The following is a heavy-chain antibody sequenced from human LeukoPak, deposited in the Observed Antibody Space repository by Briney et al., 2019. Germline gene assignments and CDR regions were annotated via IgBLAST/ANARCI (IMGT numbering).Heavy chain of an antibody. CDR1: GIIFRDAW. CDR2: IKSKVDGGTT. Sequence: GGSLRLSCVVSGIIFRDAWMNRVRQTPGKGLEWVGLIKSKVDGGTTDYAAPVKGRFTISRDDSENTLYLQMSSLKIEDTAIYYCTKDPPLTGGVYSAHWGPGTLVTVSS. V-gene: IGHV3-15*07. J-gene: IGHJ4*02. CDR3: TKDPPLTGGVYSAH. D-gene: IGHD7-27*01.